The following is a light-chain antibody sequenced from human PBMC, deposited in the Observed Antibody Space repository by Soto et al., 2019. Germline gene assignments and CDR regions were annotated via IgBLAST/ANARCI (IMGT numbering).Light chain of an antibody. J-gene: IGLJ1*01. CDR2: GNS. CDR3: QSYDSSLRV. V-gene: IGLV1-40*01. Sequence: QAVLTQAPSLSGAPGQRVTISCTGSSCNIGAGYDVHWYQQLPGTAPKLLIYGNSNRPSGVPDRFSGSKSGTSASLAITGLQAEDEAEYCCQSYDSSLRVFGTGTKVTVL. CDR1: SCNIGAGYD.